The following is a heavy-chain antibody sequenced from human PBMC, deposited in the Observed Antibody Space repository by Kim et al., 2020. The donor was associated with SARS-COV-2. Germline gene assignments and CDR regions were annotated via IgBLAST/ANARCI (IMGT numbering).Heavy chain of an antibody. D-gene: IGHD5-12*01. CDR3: ARLGDGYPDY. Sequence: STYYNPSLKSRVTISVDTSKNQFSLKLSSVTAADTAVYYCARLGDGYPDYWGQGTLVTVSS. CDR2: ST. J-gene: IGHJ4*02. V-gene: IGHV4-39*01.